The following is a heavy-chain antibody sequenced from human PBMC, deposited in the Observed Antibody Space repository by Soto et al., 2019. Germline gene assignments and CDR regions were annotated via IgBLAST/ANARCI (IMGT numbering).Heavy chain of an antibody. D-gene: IGHD5-12*01. Sequence: PSETLSLTCTVSGGSISSITYYWGWIRQPPGKGLEWIGSIFYSGSTFYNPSLKSRVTISVDTSKKQFSLKLSSVTAADTAVYYCAGFSGYDRSLWGQGTLVTVSS. J-gene: IGHJ4*02. CDR3: AGFSGYDRSL. CDR2: IFYSGST. V-gene: IGHV4-39*01. CDR1: GGSISSITYY.